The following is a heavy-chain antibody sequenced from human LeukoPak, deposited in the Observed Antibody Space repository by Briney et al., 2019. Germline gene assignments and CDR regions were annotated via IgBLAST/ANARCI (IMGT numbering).Heavy chain of an antibody. CDR1: GFTFSSYA. Sequence: GGSLRLSCAASGFTFSSYAMHWVRQAPGKGLEYVSAISSNGGSTYYANSVKGRFTISRDNSKNTLYLQMGSLRAEDMAVYYCARAGEGGRGLLWFGEGYYMDVWGKGTTVTISS. CDR3: ARAGEGGRGLLWFGEGYYMDV. V-gene: IGHV3-64*01. J-gene: IGHJ6*03. CDR2: ISSNGGST. D-gene: IGHD3-10*01.